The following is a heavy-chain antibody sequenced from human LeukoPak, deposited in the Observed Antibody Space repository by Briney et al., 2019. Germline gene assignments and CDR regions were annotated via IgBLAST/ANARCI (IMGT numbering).Heavy chain of an antibody. CDR1: GYTFTDYY. V-gene: IGHV1-2*02. CDR3: AVLEQLTDY. J-gene: IGHJ4*02. Sequence: ASVKVSCKASGYTFTDYYIHWVRQAPGQGLEWMGWINPNSGGTDSAQKFQGRVTMTRDTSISTAYMELSSLRSDDTAAYYCAVLEQLTDYWGQGTLVTVSS. D-gene: IGHD1-1*01. CDR2: INPNSGGT.